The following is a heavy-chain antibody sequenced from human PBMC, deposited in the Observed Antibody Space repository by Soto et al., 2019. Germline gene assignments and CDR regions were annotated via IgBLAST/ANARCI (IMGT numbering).Heavy chain of an antibody. D-gene: IGHD3-16*01. CDR3: ARLSRASFALDV. CDR1: GYAFTSYW. CDR2: IYPGDSDT. Sequence: GESLKISCTGSGYAFTSYWIAWVRQMPGKGLEWMGIIYPGDSDTRYSPSFEGHVTISADKSISTAYLQWSSLKASDSAVYYCARLSRASFALDVWGQGTTVTVSS. V-gene: IGHV5-51*01. J-gene: IGHJ6*02.